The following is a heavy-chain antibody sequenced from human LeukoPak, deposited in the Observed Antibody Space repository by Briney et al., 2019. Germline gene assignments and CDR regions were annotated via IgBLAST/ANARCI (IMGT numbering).Heavy chain of an antibody. CDR1: GFTFSSYA. D-gene: IGHD4-11*01. V-gene: IGHV3-30-3*01. Sequence: GGSPRLFCAASGFTFSSYAMHWVRQAPGKGLEGVAVISYDGSNKYYADSVKGRFTISRDNSKNTLYLQMNSLRAEDTAVYYCARDLNSNYVYYYYYGMDVWGQGTTVTVSS. CDR2: ISYDGSNK. J-gene: IGHJ6*02. CDR3: ARDLNSNYVYYYYYGMDV.